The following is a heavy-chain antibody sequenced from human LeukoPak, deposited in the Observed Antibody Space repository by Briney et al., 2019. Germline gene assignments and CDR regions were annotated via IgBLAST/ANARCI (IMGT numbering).Heavy chain of an antibody. CDR3: ARALGYCSSTSCALDY. CDR1: GYTFTSYD. CDR2: MNPNSGNT. D-gene: IGHD2-2*01. V-gene: IGHV1-8*01. Sequence: ASVKVSCKASGYTFTSYDINWVRQATGQGLEWMGWMNPNSGNTGYAQKFQGRVTMTRNTSISTAYMELSSLRSEDTAVYYCARALGYCSSTSCALDYWGQGTLVTVSS. J-gene: IGHJ4*02.